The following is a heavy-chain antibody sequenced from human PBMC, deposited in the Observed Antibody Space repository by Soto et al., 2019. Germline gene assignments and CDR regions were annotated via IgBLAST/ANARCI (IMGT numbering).Heavy chain of an antibody. J-gene: IGHJ4*02. V-gene: IGHV3-23*01. CDR3: ADLEWSQSPTNFDY. CDR2: ISSNVVTT. D-gene: IGHD3-3*01. Sequence: EVQLLESGGGLVQPGGSLRLSCAASGFTFSSYAMSWVRQVPGKGLEWVSGISSNVVTTYYADSVKGRFTISRDNSKSTLYPQLNNLRAEDTAVYYCADLEWSQSPTNFDYWGQGTLVSVSS. CDR1: GFTFSSYA.